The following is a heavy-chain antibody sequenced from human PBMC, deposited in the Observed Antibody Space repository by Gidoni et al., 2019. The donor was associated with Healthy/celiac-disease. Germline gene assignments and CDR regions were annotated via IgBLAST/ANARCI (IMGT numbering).Heavy chain of an antibody. D-gene: IGHD3-22*01. Sequence: EVQLVQSGAEVKKPGESLKISCKGSGYSFTSYWIGWVRQMPGKGLEWMGIIYPGDSDTRYSPSFQGQVTISADKSISTAYLQWSSLKASDTAMYYCARLTYYDSSGYYYFDYWGQGTLVTVSS. J-gene: IGHJ4*02. CDR2: IYPGDSDT. CDR3: ARLTYYDSSGYYYFDY. V-gene: IGHV5-51*01. CDR1: GYSFTSYW.